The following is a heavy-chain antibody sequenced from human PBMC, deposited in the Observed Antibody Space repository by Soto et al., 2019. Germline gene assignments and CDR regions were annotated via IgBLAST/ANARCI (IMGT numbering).Heavy chain of an antibody. V-gene: IGHV3-23*01. CDR1: GFTFSSYA. Sequence: GGSLRLSCAASGFTFSSYAMSWVRQAPGKGLEWVSAISGSGGSTYYADSVKGRFTISRDNSKNTLYLQMNSLRAEDTAVYYCAKDRSHDFWSGYHTYNWFDPWGQGTLVTVSS. CDR2: ISGSGGST. CDR3: AKDRSHDFWSGYHTYNWFDP. D-gene: IGHD3-3*01. J-gene: IGHJ5*02.